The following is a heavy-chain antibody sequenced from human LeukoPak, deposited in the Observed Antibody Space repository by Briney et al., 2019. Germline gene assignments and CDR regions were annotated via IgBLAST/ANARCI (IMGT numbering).Heavy chain of an antibody. V-gene: IGHV3-7*03. CDR2: IKEDGSEK. CDR3: ARDPTFDY. Sequence: GGSLRLSCSASGLTFSRYWMSWVRQAPGKGLEWVANIKEDGSEKYYADSVKGRFTISRDNAKSSVYLQMNSLKVEDTAIYYCARDPTFDYWGQGALVTVSS. J-gene: IGHJ4*02. CDR1: GLTFSRYW.